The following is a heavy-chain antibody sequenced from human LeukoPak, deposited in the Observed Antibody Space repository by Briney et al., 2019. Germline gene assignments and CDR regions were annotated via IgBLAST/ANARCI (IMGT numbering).Heavy chain of an antibody. D-gene: IGHD6-19*01. CDR1: GFTFSSYS. V-gene: IGHV3-23*01. CDR3: SKTVSGWNYFDY. CDR2: ISGSGGTT. J-gene: IGHJ4*02. Sequence: PGGSLRLSCTASGFTFSSYSMNWVRQAPGKGLDWISAISGSGGTTYYADSVKGRFTISRDNSKNTLYLQMNSLRAEDTALYYCSKTVSGWNYFDYWGQGTLVTVSS.